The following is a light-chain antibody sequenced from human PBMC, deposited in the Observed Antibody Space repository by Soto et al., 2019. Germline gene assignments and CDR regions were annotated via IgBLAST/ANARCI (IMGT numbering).Light chain of an antibody. V-gene: IGKV3-20*01. J-gene: IGKJ4*01. CDR3: QQYGSPPPFT. Sequence: EIVLTQSPGTLSLSPGERATLSCRASHSVSSTYLAWYQQKPGQAPRLLIYGASSRATGIPDRFSGSGSGTDFTLTISRLEPEDFSVYYCQQYGSPPPFTCGGGTKVEIK. CDR2: GAS. CDR1: HSVSSTY.